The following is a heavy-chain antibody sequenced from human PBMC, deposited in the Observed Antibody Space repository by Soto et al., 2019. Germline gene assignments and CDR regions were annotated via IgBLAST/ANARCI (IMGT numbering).Heavy chain of an antibody. CDR2: ISGSGGST. CDR1: GFTFSSYA. CDR3: AKDKWKLGVANYFDY. J-gene: IGHJ4*02. V-gene: IGHV3-23*01. Sequence: PGGSLRLSCAASGFTFSSYAMSWVRQAPGKGLEWVSVISGSGGSTYYADSVKGRFTISRDNSKNTLYLQMNSLRAEDTAVYYCAKDKWKLGVANYFDYWGQGTLVTVSS. D-gene: IGHD3-3*01.